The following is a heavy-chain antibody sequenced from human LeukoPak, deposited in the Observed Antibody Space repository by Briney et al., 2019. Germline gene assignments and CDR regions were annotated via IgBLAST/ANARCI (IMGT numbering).Heavy chain of an antibody. CDR3: ARSVSAYAGRGWFDP. CDR1: GGSIRSLGYS. J-gene: IGHJ5*02. Sequence: SETLSLTCSVSGGSIRSLGYSWGWIRQPPGKGLEGIASVYYTGTTYYNPSLKSRVTMSVDTSKNQFSLNLTSVTAADTAVFYCARSVSAYAGRGWFDPWGQGTLVTVSS. V-gene: IGHV4-39*07. D-gene: IGHD5-12*01. CDR2: VYYTGTT.